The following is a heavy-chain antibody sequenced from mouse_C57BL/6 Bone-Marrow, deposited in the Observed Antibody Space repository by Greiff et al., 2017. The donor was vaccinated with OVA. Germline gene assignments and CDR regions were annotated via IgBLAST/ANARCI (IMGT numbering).Heavy chain of an antibody. J-gene: IGHJ2*01. CDR3: ARYSTAIVATLYYFDY. D-gene: IGHD1-1*01. Sequence: QVQLQQPGAELVKPGASVKLSCKASGYTFTSYWMHWVKQRPGQGLEWIGMIHPNSGSTNYNEKFKSKATLTVDKSSSTASMQLSSLTSEDSAVYYCARYSTAIVATLYYFDYWGQGTTLTVSS. CDR2: IHPNSGST. CDR1: GYTFTSYW. V-gene: IGHV1-64*01.